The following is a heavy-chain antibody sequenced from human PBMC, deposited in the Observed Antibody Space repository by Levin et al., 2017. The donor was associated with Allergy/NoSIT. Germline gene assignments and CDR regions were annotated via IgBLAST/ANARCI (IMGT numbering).Heavy chain of an antibody. Sequence: SQTLSLTCDVFGGSFSGYYWHWLRQPPGKGLEWIGEINHRGSTNYNPSLKSRVTISVDTSNKQFSLQLNSVTAADTAVYYCAREGRIRWYQLPGTPFDYWGQGTLVTVSS. D-gene: IGHD2-2*01. CDR2: INHRGST. CDR1: GGSFSGYY. V-gene: IGHV4-34*01. J-gene: IGHJ4*02. CDR3: AREGRIRWYQLPGTPFDY.